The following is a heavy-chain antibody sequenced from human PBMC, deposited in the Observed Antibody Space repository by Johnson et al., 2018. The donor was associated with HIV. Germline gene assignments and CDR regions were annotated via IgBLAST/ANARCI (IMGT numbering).Heavy chain of an antibody. CDR2: ITTKTDGGTI. Sequence: VQLVESGGGLVKPGGSLRLSCAASGFTFSNAWMSWVRQAPGKGLEWVGRITTKTDGGTIDYNAPVKGRFSISRDDSKNTLYLQMNSLKTEDTAVYYCTTGLSSGKGAFDIWGQGTMVTVSS. CDR3: TTGLSSGKGAFDI. J-gene: IGHJ3*02. CDR1: GFTFSNAW. V-gene: IGHV3-15*01. D-gene: IGHD5-12*01.